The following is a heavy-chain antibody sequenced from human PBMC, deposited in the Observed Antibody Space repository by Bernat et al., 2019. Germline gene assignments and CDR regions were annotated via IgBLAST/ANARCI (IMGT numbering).Heavy chain of an antibody. CDR2: IYYSGST. V-gene: IGHV4-34*01. Sequence: QVQLQQWGAGLLKPSETLSLTCAVYGGSFSGYYWSWIRQPPGKGLEWIGYIYYSGSTYYNPSLKSLVTISVDTSKNQFSLKLSSVTAADTAVYYCARVLQEVARESVYFDPWGQGTLVTVSS. D-gene: IGHD2-15*01. CDR3: ARVLQEVARESVYFDP. J-gene: IGHJ5*02. CDR1: GGSFSGYY.